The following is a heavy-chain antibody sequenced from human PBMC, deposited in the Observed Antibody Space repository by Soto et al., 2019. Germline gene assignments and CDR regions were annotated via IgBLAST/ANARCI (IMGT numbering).Heavy chain of an antibody. CDR2: ISQDGSET. CDR3: ARKTRDTDC. D-gene: IGHD3-10*01. CDR1: GFTVSSYW. J-gene: IGHJ4*02. Sequence: VQLVESGGDLVQPGGSLRLSCAASGFTVSSYWMSWVRQIPGKGLEWAADISQDGSETAYVGSAKGRFTISKDSAKNSLYLQLNSLRADDTAVYYCARKTRDTDCWGQGTLVTVTS. V-gene: IGHV3-7*01.